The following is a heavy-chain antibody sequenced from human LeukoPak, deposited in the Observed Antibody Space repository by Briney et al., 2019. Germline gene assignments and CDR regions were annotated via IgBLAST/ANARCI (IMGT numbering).Heavy chain of an antibody. Sequence: SETLSLTCTVSGGSINNYYWSWIRQPPGKGLEWIGYIYYSGGTNYNPSLKSRVTISVDTSKNQFSLKLRSVTAADTAVYYCARNLRGGGYYYYHMDVWGKGTTVTVS. CDR2: IYYSGGT. V-gene: IGHV4-59*01. CDR1: GGSINNYY. D-gene: IGHD3-16*01. J-gene: IGHJ6*03. CDR3: ARNLRGGGYYYYHMDV.